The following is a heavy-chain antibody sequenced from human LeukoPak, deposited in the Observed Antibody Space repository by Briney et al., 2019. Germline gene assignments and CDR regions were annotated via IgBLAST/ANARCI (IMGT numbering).Heavy chain of an antibody. CDR2: IGTAGDT. V-gene: IGHV3-13*04. CDR1: GFTFSSYY. D-gene: IGHD2-15*01. J-gene: IGHJ6*02. Sequence: GGSLRLSCAASGFTFSSYYMRWVRQATGKGLEWVSAIGTAGDTYYPGSVKGRFTISRENAKNSLYLQMNSLRAGDTAVYYCAREGGGSGFYYYGMDVWGQGTTVTVSS. CDR3: AREGGGSGFYYYGMDV.